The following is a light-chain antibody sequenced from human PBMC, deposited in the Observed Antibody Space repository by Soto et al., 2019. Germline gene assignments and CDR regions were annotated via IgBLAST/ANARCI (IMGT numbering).Light chain of an antibody. V-gene: IGLV2-14*01. CDR3: SSYSSSTAYV. Sequence: QRSLTQPASWPASPGQPITISCTGTISDVGGYKYVSWHQLHPGKAPKLIIYEVSNLPSGVSNRFSGSKSGNTASLTMSGLRAEDEADYYCSSYSSSTAYVFGTGTKVNVL. CDR2: EVS. J-gene: IGLJ1*01. CDR1: ISDVGGYKY.